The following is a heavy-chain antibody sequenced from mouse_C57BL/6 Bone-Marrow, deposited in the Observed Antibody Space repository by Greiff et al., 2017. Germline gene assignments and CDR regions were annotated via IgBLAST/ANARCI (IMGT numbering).Heavy chain of an antibody. CDR2: IDPSDSYT. Sequence: QVQLKQPGAELVMPGASVKLSCKASGYTFTSYWMHWVKQRPGPGLEWIGEIDPSDSYTNYNQKFKGKSTLTVDKSSSTAYMQLSSLTSDDSAVYYCARSRPNWYVDVWGTGTTVTVAS. CDR1: GYTFTSYW. D-gene: IGHD3-2*02. V-gene: IGHV1-69*01. CDR3: ARSRPNWYVDV. J-gene: IGHJ1*03.